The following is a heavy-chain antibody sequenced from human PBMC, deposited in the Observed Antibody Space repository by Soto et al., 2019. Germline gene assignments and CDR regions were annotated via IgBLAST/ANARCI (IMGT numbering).Heavy chain of an antibody. Sequence: GGSLRLSCAASGFTFSSYSMNWVRQAPGKGLEWISYIRSSDGTISYADSVKGRFTVSRDDANNSLYLQMNSLRAEDTAVYHCAKKLAAAGRPFDYWCQGTMVTVSS. CDR3: AKKLAAAGRPFDY. J-gene: IGHJ4*02. D-gene: IGHD6-13*01. CDR2: IRSSDGTI. V-gene: IGHV3-48*01. CDR1: GFTFSSYS.